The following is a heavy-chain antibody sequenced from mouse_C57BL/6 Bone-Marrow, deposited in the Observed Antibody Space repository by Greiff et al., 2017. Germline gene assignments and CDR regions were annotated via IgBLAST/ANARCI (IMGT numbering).Heavy chain of an antibody. CDR3: ALTMVTSWFAY. Sequence: QVQLQQSGAELVRPGTSVKMSCKASGYTFTNYWIGWAKQRPGHGLEWIGDIYPGGGYTNYNEKFKGKATLTADKSSSTAYMHFSSLTSEDSAIYYCALTMVTSWFAYWGQGTLVTVSA. D-gene: IGHD2-2*01. CDR1: GYTFTNYW. J-gene: IGHJ3*01. V-gene: IGHV1-63*01. CDR2: IYPGGGYT.